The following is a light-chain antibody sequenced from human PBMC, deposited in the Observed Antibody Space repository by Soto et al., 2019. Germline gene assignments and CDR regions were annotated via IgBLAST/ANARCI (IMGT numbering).Light chain of an antibody. Sequence: DIQMTQSPSPLSASVGDRVDITCRTSQSVSSYLNWYQAKPGKAPKLLIYEASSLESGVPSRFSGSGSGTDFTLTISSLQPEDSATYYCQQSYRTPPFTFCPGTRVDI. CDR1: QSVSSY. V-gene: IGKV1-39*01. J-gene: IGKJ3*01. CDR2: EAS. CDR3: QQSYRTPPFT.